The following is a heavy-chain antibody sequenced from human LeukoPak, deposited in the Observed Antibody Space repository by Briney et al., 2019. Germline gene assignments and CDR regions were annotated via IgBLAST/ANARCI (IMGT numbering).Heavy chain of an antibody. V-gene: IGHV4-59*08. J-gene: IGHJ6*04. CDR3: ARLSSTWPSISLDV. Sequence: ASETLTLTCTVSGGSISSYYWSWIRQPPGKGLEWIGYIYYSGSTNYNPSLKSRVTISVDTSKNQFSLKLSSVTAADTAVYYCARLSSTWPSISLDVWGKGTTVTVSS. CDR2: IYYSGST. D-gene: IGHD2-2*01. CDR1: GGSISSYY.